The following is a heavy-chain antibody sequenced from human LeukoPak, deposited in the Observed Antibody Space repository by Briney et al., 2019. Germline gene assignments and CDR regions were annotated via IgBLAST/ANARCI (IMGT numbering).Heavy chain of an antibody. CDR2: IYYSGST. CDR3: ARVAGYSSPFAY. CDR1: GGSISSYY. J-gene: IGHJ4*02. V-gene: IGHV4-59*12. D-gene: IGHD6-13*01. Sequence: SETLSLTCTVSGGSISSYYWSWIRQPPGKGLEWIGYIYYSGSTYYNPSLKSRVTISIDASKNQFSLKLTSVTAADTAVYYCARVAGYSSPFAYWGQGTLVTVSS.